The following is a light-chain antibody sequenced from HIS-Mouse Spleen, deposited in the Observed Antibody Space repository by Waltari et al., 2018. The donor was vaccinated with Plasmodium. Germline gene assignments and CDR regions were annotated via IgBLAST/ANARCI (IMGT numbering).Light chain of an antibody. CDR1: NLGDKY. J-gene: IGLJ2*01. CDR2: QDS. Sequence: SYELTQPPSVSVSPGQTASITCSGDNLGDKYACWYQQKPGQSPVLDIEQDSKRTSGIPERFSGSNSGNTATLTISGTQAMDEADYYCQAWDSSTVVFGGGTKLTVL. V-gene: IGLV3-1*01. CDR3: QAWDSSTVV.